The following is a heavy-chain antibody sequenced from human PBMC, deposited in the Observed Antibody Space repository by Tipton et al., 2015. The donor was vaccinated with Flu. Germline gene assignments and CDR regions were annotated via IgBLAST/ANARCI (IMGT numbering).Heavy chain of an antibody. Sequence: TLSLTCTVSGGSISSYYWSWIRQPPGKGLEWIGYIYYSGSTNYNPSLKSRVTISVDTSKNQFSLKLSSVTAADTAVYYCARVGWLSGVASPYYMDVWGKGTTVTVSS. V-gene: IGHV4-59*08. CDR3: ARVGWLSGVASPYYMDV. CDR2: IYYSGST. CDR1: GGSISSYY. J-gene: IGHJ6*03. D-gene: IGHD3-16*02.